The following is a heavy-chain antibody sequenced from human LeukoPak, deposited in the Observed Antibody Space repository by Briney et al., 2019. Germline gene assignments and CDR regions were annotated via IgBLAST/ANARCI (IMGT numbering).Heavy chain of an antibody. V-gene: IGHV4-4*07. D-gene: IGHD4-17*01. CDR1: GGSTSSYY. CDR3: ARAHYGDYVWFDP. J-gene: IGHJ5*02. Sequence: PSETLSLTCTVSGGSTSSYYWSWIRQSAGKGLEWIGRIYVSGSTTYNPSLNSRVTMSLDTSKNQFSLKLRSVTAADTAVYYCARAHYGDYVWFDPWGQGTLVTVSS. CDR2: IYVSGST.